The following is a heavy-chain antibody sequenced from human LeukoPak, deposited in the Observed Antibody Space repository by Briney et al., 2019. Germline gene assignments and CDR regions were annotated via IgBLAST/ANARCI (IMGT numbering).Heavy chain of an antibody. Sequence: GGSLRLSCAASGFTFSSYAMSWVRQAPGKGLEWVSAISGSGGSTYYADSVKGRFTISRDNSKNTLYLLMNSLRAEDTAVYYCAKDQVGFWSGYAYWGQGTLVTVSS. D-gene: IGHD3-3*01. V-gene: IGHV3-23*01. CDR1: GFTFSSYA. CDR2: ISGSGGST. CDR3: AKDQVGFWSGYAY. J-gene: IGHJ4*02.